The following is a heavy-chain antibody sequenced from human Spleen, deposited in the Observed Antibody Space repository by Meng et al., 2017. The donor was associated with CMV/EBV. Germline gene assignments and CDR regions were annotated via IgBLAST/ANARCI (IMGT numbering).Heavy chain of an antibody. CDR1: GFSLNIYT. Sequence: GESLKISWTASGFSLNIYTINWVRQAPGKGLEWASSISPSGTHIYYGDSVRGRFTISRDNAHSSSYLQMSSLRAEDTAIYFCARDSGRYLNGMDVWGQGTTVTVSS. V-gene: IGHV3-21*06. CDR3: ARDSGRYLNGMDV. CDR2: ISPSGTHI. J-gene: IGHJ6*02. D-gene: IGHD1-1*01.